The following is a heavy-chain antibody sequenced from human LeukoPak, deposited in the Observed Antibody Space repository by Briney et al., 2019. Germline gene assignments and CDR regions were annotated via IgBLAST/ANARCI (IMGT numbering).Heavy chain of an antibody. CDR1: GFTFSSYG. Sequence: GRSLRLSCAASGFTFSSYGMHWVRQAPGKGLEWVAVISYDGSNKYYADSVKGRFTISRDNSKNSLYLQMNSLRAEDTAVYYCARTYYDFWSLPGYWGQGTLVTVSS. V-gene: IGHV3-30*03. D-gene: IGHD3-3*01. J-gene: IGHJ4*02. CDR3: ARTYYDFWSLPGY. CDR2: ISYDGSNK.